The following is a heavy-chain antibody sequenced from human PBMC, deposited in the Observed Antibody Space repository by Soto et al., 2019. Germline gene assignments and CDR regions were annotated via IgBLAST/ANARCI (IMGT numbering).Heavy chain of an antibody. J-gene: IGHJ6*02. V-gene: IGHV3-30-3*01. CDR1: GFIFSSYA. CDR3: PRGYDFWSGYYYPYGMDV. Sequence: GGSLRLSCAASGFIFSSYAMHWVRQAPGKGLEWVAVISFDGSYKYYADSVRGRFTISRDNSKNTLCLQMNSLRAEDTAVHYCPRGYDFWSGYYYPYGMDVWGQGTTVTVSS. D-gene: IGHD3-3*01. CDR2: ISFDGSYK.